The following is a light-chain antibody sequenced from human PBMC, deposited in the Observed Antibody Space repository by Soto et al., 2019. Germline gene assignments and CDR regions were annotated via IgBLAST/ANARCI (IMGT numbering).Light chain of an antibody. CDR3: CSYSGTYTWL. CDR2: DFS. V-gene: IGLV2-11*01. CDR1: SSDFDVGDYNY. J-gene: IGLJ2*01. Sequence: QSALTQPRSVSGSSGQSVTISCTGTSSDFDVGDYNYVSWFHHRPGRALKLIIFDFSKRPSGVPDRFSGSTSGITASLTISGLQADDEGDYYCCSYSGTYTWLFGGGTKVTVL.